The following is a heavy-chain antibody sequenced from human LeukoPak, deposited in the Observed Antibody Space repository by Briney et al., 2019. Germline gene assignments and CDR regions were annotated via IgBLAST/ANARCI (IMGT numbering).Heavy chain of an antibody. J-gene: IGHJ4*02. D-gene: IGHD3-22*01. CDR3: TRGRDTTGYFVY. CDR2: IDTNTGNP. Sequence: ASVTVSCTASGYTFTNYTINWVRLAPGQGLEWMGWIDTNTGNPTYAQGFAGRFVFSLDTSVTTTYLQISSLKAEDTAVYFCTRGRDTTGYFVYWGQGTLVTVSS. CDR1: GYTFTNYT. V-gene: IGHV7-4-1*02.